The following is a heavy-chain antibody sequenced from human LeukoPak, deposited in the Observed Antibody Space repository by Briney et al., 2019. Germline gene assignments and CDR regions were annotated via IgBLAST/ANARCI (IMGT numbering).Heavy chain of an antibody. CDR2: IYFSGTT. CDR3: ARDAHCTGVSCYSPYNWFDP. V-gene: IGHV4-39*07. D-gene: IGHD2-15*01. Sequence: SETLSLTCTVSGGSISSSSYYWGWIRQPPGKGLEWIGSIYFSGTTYYNPSLQSRVTISVDTAKNQFSLRVTSVTAADTAAYYCARDAHCTGVSCYSPYNWFDPWGQGTLVTVSS. J-gene: IGHJ5*02. CDR1: GGSISSSSYY.